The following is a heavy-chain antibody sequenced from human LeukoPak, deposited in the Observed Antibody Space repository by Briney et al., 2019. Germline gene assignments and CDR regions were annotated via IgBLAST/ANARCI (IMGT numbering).Heavy chain of an antibody. D-gene: IGHD3-10*01. CDR1: GGSISSYY. V-gene: IGHV4-59*01. Sequence: SETLSLTCTVSGGSISSYYWSWIRQPPGKGLEWIGYIYYSGSTNYNPSLKSRVTISVDTSKNQFSLRLSSVTAADTAVYYCARLRVAMVRGVARTHYYYYYMGVWGKGTTVTISS. CDR3: ARLRVAMVRGVARTHYYYYYMGV. CDR2: IYYSGST. J-gene: IGHJ6*03.